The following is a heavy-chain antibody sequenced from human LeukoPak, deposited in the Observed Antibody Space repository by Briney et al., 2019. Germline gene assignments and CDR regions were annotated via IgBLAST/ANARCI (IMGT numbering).Heavy chain of an antibody. CDR2: ISAYNGNT. CDR1: GYTFTGYG. CDR3: ARSSDPLFGVVIWPSFFDY. Sequence: ASVKVSCKASGYTFTGYGISWVRQAPGQGLEWMGLISAYNGNTNYAQKLQGRVTMTTDTSTSTAYMELRSLRSDDTAVYYCARSSDPLFGVVIWPSFFDYWGQGTLVTVSS. J-gene: IGHJ4*02. V-gene: IGHV1-18*01. D-gene: IGHD3-3*01.